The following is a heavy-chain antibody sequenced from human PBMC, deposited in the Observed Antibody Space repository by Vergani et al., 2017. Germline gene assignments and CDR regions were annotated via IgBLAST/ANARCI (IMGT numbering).Heavy chain of an antibody. J-gene: IGHJ6*02. CDR2: IYYSGST. CDR1: GCSISSSSYY. CDR3: ARLRAVVGSSGYYYYYGMDV. Sequence: QLQLQESGPGLVKPSETLSLTCTVSGCSISSSSYYWGWIRQPPGKGVEWIGSIYYSGSTYYNPSLKSRVTISVDTSKNQFSLKLSSVTAADTAVYYCARLRAVVGSSGYYYYYGMDVWGQGTTVTVSS. V-gene: IGHV4-39*01. D-gene: IGHD1-26*01.